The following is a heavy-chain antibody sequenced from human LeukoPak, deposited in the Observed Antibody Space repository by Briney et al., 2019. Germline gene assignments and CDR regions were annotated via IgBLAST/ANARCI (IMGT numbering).Heavy chain of an antibody. CDR3: AKGIVGVTSRYWYFDL. CDR2: ISDSGDIT. V-gene: IGHV3-23*01. J-gene: IGHJ2*01. CDR1: GFTFSSYA. Sequence: GGSLRLSCAASGFTFSSYAMSWVRQAPGKGLEWVSIISDSGDITYYADSVKGRFTISRDNSKNTLYLQMNSLRAEDTAVYYCAKGIVGVTSRYWYFDLWGRGTLVTVSS. D-gene: IGHD2-21*02.